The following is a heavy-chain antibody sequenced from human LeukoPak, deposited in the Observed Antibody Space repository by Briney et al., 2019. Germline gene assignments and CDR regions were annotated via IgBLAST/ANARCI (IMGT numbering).Heavy chain of an antibody. CDR3: TTSNGDYDDDNWFDP. Sequence: PGGSLRLSCAASGFTFSNAWMSWVRQAPGKGLEWVGRIKSKTDGGTTDYAAPVKGRFTISRDDSNNTLYLQMNSLKTEDTAVYYCTTSNGDYDDDNWFDPWGQGTLVTVSS. D-gene: IGHD4-17*01. CDR1: GFTFSNAW. V-gene: IGHV3-15*01. CDR2: IKSKTDGGTT. J-gene: IGHJ5*02.